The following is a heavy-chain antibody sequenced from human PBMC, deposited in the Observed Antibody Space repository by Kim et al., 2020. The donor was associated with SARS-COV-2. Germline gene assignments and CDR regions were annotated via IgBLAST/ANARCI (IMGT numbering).Heavy chain of an antibody. CDR3: AREGQRYDILTGYTYYYGMDV. CDR2: IYYSGST. CDR1: GGSISSSSYY. J-gene: IGHJ6*02. V-gene: IGHV4-39*02. D-gene: IGHD3-9*01. Sequence: SETLSLTCTVSGGSISSSSYYWGWIRQPPGKGLEWIGSIYYSGSTYYNPSLKSRVTISVDTSKNQFSLKLSSVTAADTAVYYCAREGQRYDILTGYTYYYGMDVWGQGTTVTVSS.